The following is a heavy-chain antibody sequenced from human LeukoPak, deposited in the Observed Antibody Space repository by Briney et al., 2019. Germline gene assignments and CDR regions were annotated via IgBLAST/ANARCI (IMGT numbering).Heavy chain of an antibody. D-gene: IGHD1-26*01. V-gene: IGHV3-43*02. CDR3: AKDKVGATLRLDY. Sequence: GGSLRLSCAASGFTFDDYAMHWVRQAPGKGLEWVSLISGDGGSTYYADSVKGRFTISRDNSKNSLYLQMNSLRTEGTALYYCAKDKVGATLRLDYWGQGTLVTVSS. CDR2: ISGDGGST. CDR1: GFTFDDYA. J-gene: IGHJ4*02.